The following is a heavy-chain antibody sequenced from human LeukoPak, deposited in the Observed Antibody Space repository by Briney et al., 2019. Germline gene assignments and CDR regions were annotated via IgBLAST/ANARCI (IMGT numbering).Heavy chain of an antibody. CDR3: AKGGSPSCYSSSGY. V-gene: IGHV3-30-3*01. CDR1: GFTFSSYA. D-gene: IGHD2-2*01. Sequence: PGRSLRLSCAASGFTFSSYAMHWVRQAPGKGLEWVAVISYDGSNKYYADSVKGRFTISRDNSKNTLYLQMNSLRGEDTAVYYCAKGGSPSCYSSSGYWGQGTLVTVSS. CDR2: ISYDGSNK. J-gene: IGHJ4*02.